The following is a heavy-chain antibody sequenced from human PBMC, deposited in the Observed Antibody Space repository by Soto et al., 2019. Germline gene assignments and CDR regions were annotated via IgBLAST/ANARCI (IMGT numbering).Heavy chain of an antibody. J-gene: IGHJ6*02. CDR1: GGSISSYY. V-gene: IGHV4-59*01. CDR3: ARGFGDLYYYYGMDV. D-gene: IGHD3-10*01. CDR2: IYYSGST. Sequence: SETLSLTCTVSGGSISSYYWSWIRQPPGKGLEWIGYIYYSGSTNYNPSLKSRVTISVDTSKNQFSLKLSSVTAADTAVYYCARGFGDLYYYYGMDVWGQGTTVTVSS.